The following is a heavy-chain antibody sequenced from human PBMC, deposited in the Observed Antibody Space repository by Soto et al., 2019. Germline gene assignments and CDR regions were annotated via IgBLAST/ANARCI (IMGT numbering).Heavy chain of an antibody. CDR2: IYHNGNT. Sequence: SETLSLTCAVSGDTLTSNVWWSWVRHTSGRGLEWIGEIYHNGNTDYNPSLKSRVTTSVDKSRNQFSLMLSSVTAADTAIYYCARDSAVPGETDRFDSWGQGTLVTVSS. V-gene: IGHV4-4*02. CDR1: GDTLTSNVW. J-gene: IGHJ4*02. CDR3: ARDSAVPGETDRFDS. D-gene: IGHD6-19*01.